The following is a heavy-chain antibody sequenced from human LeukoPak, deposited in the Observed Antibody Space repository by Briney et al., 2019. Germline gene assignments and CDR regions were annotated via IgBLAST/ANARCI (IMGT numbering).Heavy chain of an antibody. D-gene: IGHD6-19*01. Sequence: GGSLRLSCAASGFTFSSYSMNWVRQAPGKGLEWVSYISSSSSTIYYADSVKGRFTISRDNAKNSLYLQMNSLRAEDTAVYHCARGAVAGTVWFDPWGQGTLVTVSS. J-gene: IGHJ5*02. CDR1: GFTFSSYS. CDR2: ISSSSSTI. CDR3: ARGAVAGTVWFDP. V-gene: IGHV3-48*01.